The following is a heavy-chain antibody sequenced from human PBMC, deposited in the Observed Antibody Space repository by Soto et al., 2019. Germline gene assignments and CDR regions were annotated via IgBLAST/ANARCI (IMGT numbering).Heavy chain of an antibody. D-gene: IGHD3-10*01. Sequence: GGSLRLSCAASGFTFSSYAMSWVRQAPGKGLEWVSAISGSGGSTYYADSVKGRFTISRDNSKNTLYLQMNSLRAEDTAVYYCAKNFGYGSGTDVTNYYMDVWGKGTTVTVSS. CDR3: AKNFGYGSGTDVTNYYMDV. CDR2: ISGSGGST. CDR1: GFTFSSYA. V-gene: IGHV3-23*01. J-gene: IGHJ6*03.